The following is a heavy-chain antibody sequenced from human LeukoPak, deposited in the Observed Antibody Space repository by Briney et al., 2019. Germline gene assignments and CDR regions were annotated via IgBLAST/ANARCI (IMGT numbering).Heavy chain of an antibody. CDR1: GYTFTSYG. CDR3: ARGGRGLKSNWFDP. V-gene: IGHV1-18*01. D-gene: IGHD3-10*01. Sequence: VASVKVSCKASGYTFTSYGISWVRQAPGQGLEWMGWISAYNGNTNYAQKLQGRVTMARNTSISTAYMELSSLRSEDTAVYYCARGGRGLKSNWFDPWGQGTLVTVSS. CDR2: ISAYNGNT. J-gene: IGHJ5*02.